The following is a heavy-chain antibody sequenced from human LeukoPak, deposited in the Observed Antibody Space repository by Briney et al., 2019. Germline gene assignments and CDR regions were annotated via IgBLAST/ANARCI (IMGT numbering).Heavy chain of an antibody. CDR2: IYYSGSI. D-gene: IGHD4-17*01. Sequence: PSETLSLTCTVSGGSISNSIYYWGWIRQPPGKGLEWIGSIYYSGSIYYNPSLKSRVTISVDTSKNQFFLKLSSVTAADTAVYYCARLPLNGDYGGSFDYWGQGTLVTVSS. J-gene: IGHJ4*02. V-gene: IGHV4-39*07. CDR3: ARLPLNGDYGGSFDY. CDR1: GGSISNSIYY.